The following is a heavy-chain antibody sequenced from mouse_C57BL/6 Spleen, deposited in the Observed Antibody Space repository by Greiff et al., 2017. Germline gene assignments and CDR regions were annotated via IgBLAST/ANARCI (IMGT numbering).Heavy chain of an antibody. CDR3: TRHYDYDGGFAY. Sequence: QVQLQESGAELVRPGASVTLSCKASGYTFTDYEMHWVKQTPVHGLEWIGAIDPETGTAYNQKFKGKAILTADKSSSTAYMELRSLTSEDSAVYYCTRHYDYDGGFAYWGQGTLVTVSA. D-gene: IGHD2-4*01. J-gene: IGHJ3*01. CDR2: IDPETGT. V-gene: IGHV1-15*01. CDR1: GYTFTDYE.